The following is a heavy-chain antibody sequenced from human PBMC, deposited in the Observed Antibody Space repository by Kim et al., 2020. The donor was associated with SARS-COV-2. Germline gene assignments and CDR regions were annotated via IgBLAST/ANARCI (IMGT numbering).Heavy chain of an antibody. CDR2: IYHSGST. D-gene: IGHD6-6*01. V-gene: IGHV4-4*02. CDR1: GGSISSSNW. Sequence: SETLSLTCAVSGGSISSSNWWSWVRQPPGKGLEWIGEIYHSGSTNYNPSLKSRVTISVDKSKNQFSLKLSSVTAADTAVYYCARWGKGSSHKYYFDYWGQGTLVTVSS. J-gene: IGHJ4*02. CDR3: ARWGKGSSHKYYFDY.